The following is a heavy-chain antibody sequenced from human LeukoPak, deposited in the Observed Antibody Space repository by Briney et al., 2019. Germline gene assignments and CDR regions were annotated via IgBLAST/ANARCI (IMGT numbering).Heavy chain of an antibody. J-gene: IGHJ4*02. V-gene: IGHV3-23*01. CDR1: GFTFSSYA. CDR2: ISGIGGRT. D-gene: IGHD5-24*01. Sequence: GGSLRLSCAASGFTFSSYAMSWVRQAPGKGLEWVSGISGIGGRTYYADSVKGRFTISRDNSRNTVYLQMNSLRAEDTAVYYCAKDDRWLQFCCWGQGTLVTVSA. CDR3: AKDDRWLQFCC.